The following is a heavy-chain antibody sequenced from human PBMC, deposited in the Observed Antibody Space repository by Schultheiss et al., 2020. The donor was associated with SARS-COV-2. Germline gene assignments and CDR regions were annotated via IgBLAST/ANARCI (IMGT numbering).Heavy chain of an antibody. CDR2: IYPAGSE. CDR1: GFSVTTNY. J-gene: IGHJ6*02. D-gene: IGHD2-2*01. V-gene: IGHV3-66*01. Sequence: GESLKISCAASGFSVTTNYLSWVRQAPGKGLEWVSIIYPAGSEHYADSVKGRFIISRDIAKNTVFLQMNSLRAEDTAVYYCARDNMMVIPGAFRGPEDYSHGMDVWGLGTTVTVSS. CDR3: ARDNMMVIPGAFRGPEDYSHGMDV.